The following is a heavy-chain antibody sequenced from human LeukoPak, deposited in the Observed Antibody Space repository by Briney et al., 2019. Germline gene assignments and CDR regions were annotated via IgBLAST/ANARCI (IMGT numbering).Heavy chain of an antibody. D-gene: IGHD3-22*01. CDR2: INHGGAT. CDR3: ARVGYYDTKFDP. V-gene: IGHV4-34*01. J-gene: IGHJ5*02. Sequence: PSETLSLTCDVPGGSFSGYFWNWIRQPPGKGLEYIGEINHGGATILNPSLKSRVTISVDTSKNQFSLKLSSVTAADTAVYYCARVGYYDTKFDPWGQGTLVTVSS. CDR1: GGSFSGYF.